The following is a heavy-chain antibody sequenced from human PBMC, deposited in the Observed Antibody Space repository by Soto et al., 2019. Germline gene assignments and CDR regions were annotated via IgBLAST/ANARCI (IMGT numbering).Heavy chain of an antibody. CDR2: LYDVDGT. D-gene: IGHD1-1*01. CDR1: GLTVRGKKY. Sequence: DVQLVASGGGLIQPGGSLRLPCAALGLTVRGKKYITWVRQAPGKGLEWVSALYDVDGTYYADSAKGRFTISRDNSNNIIYLQMNSLGPDDTAVYYCASWLEREHAYDIWGLGTMVTVSS. J-gene: IGHJ3*02. V-gene: IGHV3-53*01. CDR3: ASWLEREHAYDI.